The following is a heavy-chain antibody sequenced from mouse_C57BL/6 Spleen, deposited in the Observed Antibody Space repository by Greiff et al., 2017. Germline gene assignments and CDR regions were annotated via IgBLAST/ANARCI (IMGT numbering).Heavy chain of an antibody. V-gene: IGHV1-62-2*01. CDR2: FYPGSGSI. CDR1: GYTFTEYT. J-gene: IGHJ1*03. D-gene: IGHD1-1*01. CDR3: ARHEGDYYGSSHWYFDV. Sequence: QVQLQQSGAELVKPGASVKLSCKASGYTFTEYTIHWVKQRSGQGLEWIGWFYPGSGSIKYNEKFKDKATLTADKSSSPVYMELSRLTSEDSAVYFCARHEGDYYGSSHWYFDVWGTGTTVTVSS.